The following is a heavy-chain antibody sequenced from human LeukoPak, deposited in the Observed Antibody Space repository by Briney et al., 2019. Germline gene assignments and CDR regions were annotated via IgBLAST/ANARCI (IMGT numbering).Heavy chain of an antibody. J-gene: IGHJ4*02. CDR1: GFTFSSYS. D-gene: IGHD3-10*01. CDR3: ASPLGRGSGSYSLFPSY. V-gene: IGHV3-48*01. Sequence: PGGSLRLSCAASGFTFSSYSMNWVRQAPGKGLEWVSYISSSSSTIYYADSVKGRFTISRDNAKNSLYLQMNSLRAEDTAVYYCASPLGRGSGSYSLFPSYWGQGTLVTVSS. CDR2: ISSSSSTI.